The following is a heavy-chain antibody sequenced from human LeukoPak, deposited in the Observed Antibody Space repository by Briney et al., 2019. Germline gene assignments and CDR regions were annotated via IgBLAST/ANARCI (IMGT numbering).Heavy chain of an antibody. V-gene: IGHV3-33*06. CDR1: GFTFSSYW. CDR2: IWYDGSNK. CDR3: AKDLQTAADGFDP. D-gene: IGHD2-21*02. J-gene: IGHJ5*02. Sequence: QPGGSLRLSCAASGFTFSSYWMHWVRQAPGKGLVWVAVIWYDGSNKYYADSVKGRFTISRDNSKNTLYLQMNSLRAEDTAVYYCAKDLQTAADGFDPWGQGTLVTVSS.